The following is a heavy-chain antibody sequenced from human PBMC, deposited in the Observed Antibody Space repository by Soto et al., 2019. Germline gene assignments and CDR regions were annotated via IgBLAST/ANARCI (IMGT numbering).Heavy chain of an antibody. CDR2: IFYSGAT. CDR3: ARVQPYDYGANSGWFDP. CDR1: GGPISSGGYY. V-gene: IGHV4-31*03. J-gene: IGHJ5*02. Sequence: QVQLQESGPGLVTPSQALSLTYSVSGGPISSGGYYWSWIRQHPGKGLEWIGYIFYSGATYYNPSLKSRSFISVDTSKNQFSLRLSSVTAADTAVYYCARVQPYDYGANSGWFDPWGQGTLVTVSA. D-gene: IGHD4-17*01.